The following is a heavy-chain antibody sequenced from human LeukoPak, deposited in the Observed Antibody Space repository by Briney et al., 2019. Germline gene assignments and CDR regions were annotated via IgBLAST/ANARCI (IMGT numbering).Heavy chain of an antibody. CDR1: GGSISSSSYY. D-gene: IGHD6-13*01. CDR3: AVAAAGTLDY. CDR2: IYYSGST. Sequence: SETLSLTCTVSGGSISSSSYYWGWIRQPPGKGLEWIGSIYYSGSTYYNPSLKSRVTMSVDTSKNQFSLKLSSVTAADTAVYYCAVAAAGTLDYWGQGTLVTVSS. V-gene: IGHV4-39*07. J-gene: IGHJ4*02.